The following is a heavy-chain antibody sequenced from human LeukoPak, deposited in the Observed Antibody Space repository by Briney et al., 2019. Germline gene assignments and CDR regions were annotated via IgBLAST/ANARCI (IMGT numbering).Heavy chain of an antibody. V-gene: IGHV1-2*02. J-gene: IGHJ6*03. CDR2: INPNSGGT. CDR3: ARDLTRTSGFYYYYYYMDV. CDR1: GYTFTGYY. D-gene: IGHD3-10*01. Sequence: ASVKVSCKASGYTFTGYYMHWVRQAPGQGLEWMGWINPNSGGTNYAQKFQGRVTMTRDTSISTAYMELSRLRSDDTAVYYCARDLTRTSGFYYYYYYMDVWGKGTTVTISS.